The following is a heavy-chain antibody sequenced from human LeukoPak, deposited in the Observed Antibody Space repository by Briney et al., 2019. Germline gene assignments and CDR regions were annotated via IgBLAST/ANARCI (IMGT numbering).Heavy chain of an antibody. V-gene: IGHV3-7*03. CDR2: IKQDGSEK. Sequence: GGSLRLSCTTSGFTFSSYWMSWVRQAPGKGLEWVANIKQDGSEKYYVDSVKGRFTISRDNAKNSLYLQMNSLRAEDTAVYYCQAEASTVAGTVYWGQGTLVTVSS. D-gene: IGHD6-19*01. J-gene: IGHJ4*02. CDR1: GFTFSSYW. CDR3: QAEASTVAGTVY.